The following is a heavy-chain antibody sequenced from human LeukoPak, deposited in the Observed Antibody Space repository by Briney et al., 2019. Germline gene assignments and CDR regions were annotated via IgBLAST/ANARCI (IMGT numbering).Heavy chain of an antibody. CDR2: IFNSGTT. CDR3: ASRPAGTTWYGVFDY. V-gene: IGHV4-59*11. Sequence: SETLSLTCSVSGGSINSHYWSWIRQPPGKRLEWSGYIFNSGTTNYNPSLRSRVTMSVDTSRDQFFLRLSSVTAADTAIYYCASRPAGTTWYGVFDYWSQGTLVTVSS. CDR1: GGSINSHY. J-gene: IGHJ4*02. D-gene: IGHD6-13*01.